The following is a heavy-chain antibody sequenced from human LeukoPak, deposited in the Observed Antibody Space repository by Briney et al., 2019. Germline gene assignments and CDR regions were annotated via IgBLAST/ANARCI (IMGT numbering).Heavy chain of an antibody. D-gene: IGHD1-14*01. V-gene: IGHV1-2*02. CDR1: GYTFTSHY. CDR2: INPNSGGT. J-gene: IGHJ4*02. CDR3: ARASGDGNFDY. Sequence: ASVKVSCKASGYTFTSHYMHWVRQAPGQGLELMGWINPNSGGTNYAQKFQGRVTMNRDTSISTAYMELSRLRSDDTAVYFCARASGDGNFDYWGQGTLVTVSS.